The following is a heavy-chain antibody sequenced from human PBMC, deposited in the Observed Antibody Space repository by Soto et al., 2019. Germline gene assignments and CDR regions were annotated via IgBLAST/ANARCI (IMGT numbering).Heavy chain of an antibody. CDR3: ARDGGNLGFDY. D-gene: IGHD1-1*01. CDR2: IMPDGSEK. J-gene: IGHJ4*02. CDR1: GGSFSTSW. Sequence: GGSLRLSCAASGGSFSTSWMTWVRQSPGKGLEWVAKIMPDGSEKYYVDSVKGRFTISRDNAKNSLFLQMNSLRGDDTAVYYCARDGGNLGFDYWGKGTLVTVSS. V-gene: IGHV3-7*01.